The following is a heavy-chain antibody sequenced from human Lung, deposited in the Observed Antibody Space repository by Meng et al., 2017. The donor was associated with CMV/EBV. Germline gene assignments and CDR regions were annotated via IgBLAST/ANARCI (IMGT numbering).Heavy chain of an antibody. Sequence: LXCAASGFTFSSYWMSWVRQAPGKGLEWVANIKQDGSEKYYVDSVKGRFTVSRDNAKNSLYLQMNSLRAEDTAVYYCARLVFGGAFDIWGQGTMVTVSS. J-gene: IGHJ3*02. CDR2: IKQDGSEK. D-gene: IGHD2-2*01. V-gene: IGHV3-7*01. CDR1: GFTFSSYW. CDR3: ARLVFGGAFDI.